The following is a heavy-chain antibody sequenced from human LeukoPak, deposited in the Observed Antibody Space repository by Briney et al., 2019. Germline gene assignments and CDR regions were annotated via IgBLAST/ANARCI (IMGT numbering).Heavy chain of an antibody. Sequence: PSETLSLTCAVYGGSFSGYYWSWIRQPPGKGLEWIGEINHSGSTNYNPSLKSRVTISVDTSKNQFSLKLSSVTAADTAVYYCARERRGFDYWGQGTLVTVSS. CDR2: INHSGST. J-gene: IGHJ4*02. CDR1: GGSFSGYY. V-gene: IGHV4-34*01. CDR3: ARERRGFDY.